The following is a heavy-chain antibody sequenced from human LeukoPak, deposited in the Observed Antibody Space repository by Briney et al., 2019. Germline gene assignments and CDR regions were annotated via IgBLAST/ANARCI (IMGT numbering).Heavy chain of an antibody. V-gene: IGHV6-1*01. J-gene: IGHJ5*02. CDR2: TYYRSKWYN. CDR3: AREVWRSRYCSSTSCYIYWFDP. CDR1: GDSVSSNSAA. D-gene: IGHD2-2*02. Sequence: SQTLSLTCAISGDSVSSNSAAWNWIRQSPSRGLEWLGRTYYRSKWYNDYAVSVKSRITINPDTSKNQFSLQLNSVTPEDTAVYYCAREVWRSRYCSSTSCYIYWFDPWGQGTLVTVSS.